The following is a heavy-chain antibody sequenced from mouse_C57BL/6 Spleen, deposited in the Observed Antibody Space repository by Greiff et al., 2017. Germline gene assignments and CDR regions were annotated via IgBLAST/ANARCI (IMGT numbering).Heavy chain of an antibody. Sequence: EVHLVESGGGLVQPGGSLSLSCAASGFTFTDYYMSWVRQPPGKALEWLGFIRNKANGYTTEYSASVKGRFTISSDNSQSFLYLQMNALRAEDSATYYCARYPLLRYQRDYAMDYWGQGTSVTVSS. V-gene: IGHV7-3*01. CDR1: GFTFTDYY. CDR3: ARYPLLRYQRDYAMDY. J-gene: IGHJ4*01. CDR2: IRNKANGYTT. D-gene: IGHD1-1*01.